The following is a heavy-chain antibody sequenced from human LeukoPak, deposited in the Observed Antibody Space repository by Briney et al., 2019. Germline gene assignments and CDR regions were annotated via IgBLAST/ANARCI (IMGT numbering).Heavy chain of an antibody. CDR3: AKPVTTASNCFDP. V-gene: IGHV3-21*04. D-gene: IGHD4-17*01. CDR1: GFTFSSYS. Sequence: PGGSLRLSCAASGFTFSSYSMNWVRQAPGKGLEWVSSISSSSYIYYADSVKGRFTISRDNSKNTLYLEMNSLRAEDTALYYCAKPVTTASNCFDPWGQGTLVTVSS. CDR2: ISSSSYI. J-gene: IGHJ5*02.